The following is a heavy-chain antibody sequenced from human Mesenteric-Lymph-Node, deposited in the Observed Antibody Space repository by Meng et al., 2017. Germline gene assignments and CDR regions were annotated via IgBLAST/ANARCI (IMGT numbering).Heavy chain of an antibody. Sequence: SETLSLTCTVSGGSIGSGGYYWTWIRQHPGKGLEWIGYIYSSGSTYYNPSLKSLVTISLDTSKNQFSLSLNSVTAADTAVYYCARGAEMVDTYFHGMDVWGQGTTVTVSS. V-gene: IGHV4-31*01. J-gene: IGHJ6*02. D-gene: IGHD5-18*01. CDR3: ARGAEMVDTYFHGMDV. CDR1: GGSIGSGGYY. CDR2: IYSSGST.